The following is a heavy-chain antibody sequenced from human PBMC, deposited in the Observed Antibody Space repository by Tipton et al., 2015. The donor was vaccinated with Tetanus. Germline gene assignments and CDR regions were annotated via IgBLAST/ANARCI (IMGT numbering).Heavy chain of an antibody. V-gene: IGHV4-59*01. D-gene: IGHD1-26*01. CDR2: IYSTGAT. Sequence: TLSLTCSVSGGSMGTNHWVWIRQAPGKRLESIGYIYSTGATKYNPSLESRVRISIDTPKSQFSMRLSSVTVADTAVYYCARGMGAYLNWGQGTLVTVS. J-gene: IGHJ4*02. CDR3: ARGMGAYLN. CDR1: GGSMGTNH.